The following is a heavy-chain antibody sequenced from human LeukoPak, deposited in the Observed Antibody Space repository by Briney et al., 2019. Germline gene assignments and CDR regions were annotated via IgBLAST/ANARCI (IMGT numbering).Heavy chain of an antibody. CDR3: AGSYNSTWYSTFDI. Sequence: PSETLSLTCAVSGGSLNSNSYYWGWIRQPPGKGLEWIGSINYSGNTYCNPSLKSRVTISVDTSRNHFSLNLSSVTAAETAIYYCAGSYNSTWYSTFDIWGQGTMVSVSS. J-gene: IGHJ3*02. V-gene: IGHV4-39*01. CDR1: GGSLNSNSYY. CDR2: INYSGNT. D-gene: IGHD6-13*01.